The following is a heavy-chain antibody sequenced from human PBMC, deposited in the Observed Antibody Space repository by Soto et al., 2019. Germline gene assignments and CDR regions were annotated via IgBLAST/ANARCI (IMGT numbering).Heavy chain of an antibody. D-gene: IGHD5-18*01. J-gene: IGHJ6*02. Sequence: SETLSLTCAVSGGSISSSNWWSWVRQPPGKGLEWIGEIYHSGSTNYNPSLKSRVTISVDTSKNQFSLKLSSVTAADTAVYYCTCIFSGGYGYGFYYYGMDVWGQGTTVTVS. CDR2: IYHSGST. V-gene: IGHV4-4*02. CDR3: TCIFSGGYGYGFYYYGMDV. CDR1: GGSISSSNW.